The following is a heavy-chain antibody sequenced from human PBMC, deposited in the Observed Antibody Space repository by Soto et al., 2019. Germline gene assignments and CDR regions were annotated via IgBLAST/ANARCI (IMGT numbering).Heavy chain of an antibody. J-gene: IGHJ4*02. D-gene: IGHD6-13*01. CDR2: IDPSDSYT. Sequence: GESLKISCKGSGYSFTSYWISWVRQMPGKGLEWMGRIDPSDSYTNYSPSFQGHVTVSADKSISTAYLQWNSLKASDTAMYYCARQAAAGRAAFNYWGLGTLVTVSS. V-gene: IGHV5-10-1*01. CDR1: GYSFTSYW. CDR3: ARQAAAGRAAFNY.